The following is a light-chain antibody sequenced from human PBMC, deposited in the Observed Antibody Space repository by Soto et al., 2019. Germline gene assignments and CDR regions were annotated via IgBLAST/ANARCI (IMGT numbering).Light chain of an antibody. V-gene: IGKV3-11*01. CDR1: QSISRY. CDR3: QQFSRYPLT. CDR2: DAS. Sequence: IVLTQTTATLSLAVGERFTLSCSASQSISRYLAWYQQKPGQAPRLLLYDASNRATGIPDRFSGGASGTDLTLTISRLEPAAFAVYYCQQFSRYPLTFGGGTKVDIK. J-gene: IGKJ4*01.